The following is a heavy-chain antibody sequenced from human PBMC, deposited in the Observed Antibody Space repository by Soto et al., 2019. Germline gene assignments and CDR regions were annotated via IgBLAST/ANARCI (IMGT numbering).Heavy chain of an antibody. CDR3: ARVLSIAAPHWFDP. J-gene: IGHJ5*02. CDR2: ISAYNGNT. V-gene: IGHV1-18*01. CDR1: GYTFTSYG. Sequence: ASVKVSCKASGYTFTSYGISWVRQAPGQGLEWMGWISAYNGNTNYAQKLQGRVTMTTDTSTSTAYMELRSLRSDDTAVYYCARVLSIAAPHWFDPWGQGTLVTVYS. D-gene: IGHD6-6*01.